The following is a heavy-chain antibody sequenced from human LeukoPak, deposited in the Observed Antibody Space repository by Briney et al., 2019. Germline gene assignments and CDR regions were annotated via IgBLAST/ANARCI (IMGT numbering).Heavy chain of an antibody. J-gene: IGHJ5*02. D-gene: IGHD6-6*01. CDR2: IYYSWST. V-gene: IGHV4-39*01. CDR3: ASQVAARQGSSFDP. CDR1: GGSISRSRYY. Sequence: SETLSLTCTVSGGSISRSRYYLGWIRQPPGKGLEWIGSIYYSWSTYYIPSLKRRVTISVDTAKNQFSLKLSPVTAADTAVYYSASQVAARQGSSFDPSGQGTLVTVSS.